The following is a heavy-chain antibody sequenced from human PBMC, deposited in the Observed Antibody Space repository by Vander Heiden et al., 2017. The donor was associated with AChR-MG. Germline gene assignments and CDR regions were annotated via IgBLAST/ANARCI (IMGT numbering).Heavy chain of an antibody. CDR1: GFTFSSYA. V-gene: IGHV3-30-3*01. CDR2: ISYDGSNK. J-gene: IGHJ4*02. Sequence: QVQLVESGGGVAQPGRSLRLSCAAPGFTFSSYAMPWVRQAPGKGLEWVAVISYDGSNKYYADSVKGRFTISRDNSKNTLYLQMNSLRAEDTAVYYCARGRYYYDSSGYYSENYWGQGTLVTVSS. D-gene: IGHD3-22*01. CDR3: ARGRYYYDSSGYYSENY.